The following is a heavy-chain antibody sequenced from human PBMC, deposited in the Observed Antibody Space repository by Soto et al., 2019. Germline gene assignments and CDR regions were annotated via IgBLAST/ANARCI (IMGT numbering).Heavy chain of an antibody. J-gene: IGHJ6*02. CDR2: IYYSGST. V-gene: IGHV4-39*01. CDR3: ARRRGYCSGGSCFIEDYYYYGMDV. D-gene: IGHD2-15*01. CDR1: AGSISSNSYY. Sequence: TLSLTCTVSAGSISSNSYYWGWIRQPPGKGLEWIGSIYYSGSTYYNPSLKSRVTISVDTSKNQFSLKLSSVTAADTAVYYCARRRGYCSGGSCFIEDYYYYGMDVWGQGTTVTVSS.